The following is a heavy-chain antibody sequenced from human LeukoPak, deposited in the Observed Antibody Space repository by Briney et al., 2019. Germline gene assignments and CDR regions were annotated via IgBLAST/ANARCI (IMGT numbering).Heavy chain of an antibody. CDR2: MYYSGNT. Sequence: SETLSLTCTVSGGSISSYYWSWIRQPPGKGLEWIGYMYYSGNTNYNPSLKSRVTISADTSKNQFSLKLSSVTAADTAVYYCATTTVEYYYYYYMDVWGKGTTVTVSS. D-gene: IGHD4-11*01. J-gene: IGHJ6*03. V-gene: IGHV4-59*01. CDR3: ATTTVEYYYYYYMDV. CDR1: GGSISSYY.